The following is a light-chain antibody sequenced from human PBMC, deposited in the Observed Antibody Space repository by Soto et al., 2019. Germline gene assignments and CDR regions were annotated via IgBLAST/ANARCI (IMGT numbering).Light chain of an antibody. CDR1: QSVSSIY. V-gene: IGKV3-20*01. CDR2: GAS. Sequence: EIVLTQSPGTLSLSPGERATLSCRASQSVSSIYLAWYQLKPGQAPRLRLYGASSRATGIPDRFSGSGSGTDCPLTISRLERDDVAVYYCQQDGITSWPFSRRTTVEIK. CDR3: QQDGITSWP. J-gene: IGKJ1*01.